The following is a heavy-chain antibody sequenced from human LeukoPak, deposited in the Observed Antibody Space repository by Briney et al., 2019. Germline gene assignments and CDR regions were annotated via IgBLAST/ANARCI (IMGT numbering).Heavy chain of an antibody. CDR3: ARDPLLAAAGTTLDV. V-gene: IGHV1-24*01. Sequence: ASVKVSCKVSGYTLTELSMHWVRQAPGKGLEWMGGFDPEDGETIYAQKFQGRVTMTTGTSTSTAYMELRSLRSDDTAVYYCARDPLLAAAGTTLDVWGQGTTVTVSS. CDR2: FDPEDGET. CDR1: GYTLTELS. D-gene: IGHD6-13*01. J-gene: IGHJ6*02.